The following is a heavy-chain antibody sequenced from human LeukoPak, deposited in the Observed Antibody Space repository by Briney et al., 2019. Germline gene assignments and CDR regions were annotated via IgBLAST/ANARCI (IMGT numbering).Heavy chain of an antibody. V-gene: IGHV1-69*04. CDR3: ARNYGSGSPLNWFDP. J-gene: IGHJ5*02. D-gene: IGHD3-10*01. CDR1: GGTLSSYA. CDR2: IIPILGIA. Sequence: GASVKVSCKASGGTLSSYAISWVRQAPGQGLEWMGRIIPILGIANYAQKFQGRVTITADKSTSTAYMELSSLRSEDTAVYYCARNYGSGSPLNWFDPWGQGTLVTVSS.